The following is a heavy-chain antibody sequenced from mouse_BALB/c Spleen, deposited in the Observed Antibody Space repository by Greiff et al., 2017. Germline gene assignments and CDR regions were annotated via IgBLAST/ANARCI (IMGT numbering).Heavy chain of an antibody. CDR3: ARRAGTTATPFAY. CDR1: GYTFTDYN. V-gene: IGHV1S29*02. J-gene: IGHJ3*01. CDR2: IYPYNGGT. Sequence: EVQLQQSGPELVKPGASVKISCKASGYTFTDYNMHWVKQSHGKSLEWIGYIYPYNGGTGYNQKFKSKATLTVDNSSSTAYMELRSLTSEDSAVYYCARRAGTTATPFAYWGQGTLVTVSA. D-gene: IGHD1-2*01.